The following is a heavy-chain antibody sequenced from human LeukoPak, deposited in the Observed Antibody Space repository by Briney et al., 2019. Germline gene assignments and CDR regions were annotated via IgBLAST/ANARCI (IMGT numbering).Heavy chain of an antibody. CDR3: ARPTRGRGGSFLSVC. CDR2: IWYDGSYK. J-gene: IGHJ4*02. D-gene: IGHD5/OR15-5a*01. V-gene: IGHV3-33*01. Sequence: HGGSLKLSCEASGFSFSDYGMHWVRQAPGRGLEWVAIIWYDGSYKYYAHSVKGRFTISTDKSKNTLYLQMNSLRAEDTAMFYCARPTRGRGGSFLSVCWGRGTEVTVPS. CDR1: GFSFSDYG.